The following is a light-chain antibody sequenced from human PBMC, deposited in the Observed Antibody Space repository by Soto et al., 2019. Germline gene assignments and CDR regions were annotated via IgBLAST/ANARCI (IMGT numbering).Light chain of an antibody. CDR1: QSVSSY. J-gene: IGKJ1*01. V-gene: IGKV3-20*01. Sequence: EIVMTQSPATLSVSPGEGATLSCRASQSVSSYLAWYQQKPGQAPRLLIYGASNRATGIPDRFSGSGSGTDFTLTITRLEPEDFAMYYCQRYDSLRTFGQGTKVDIK. CDR3: QRYDSLRT. CDR2: GAS.